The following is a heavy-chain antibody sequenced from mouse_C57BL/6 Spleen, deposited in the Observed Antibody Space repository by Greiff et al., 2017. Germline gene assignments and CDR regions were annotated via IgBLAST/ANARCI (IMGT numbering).Heavy chain of an antibody. Sequence: VQLVESGAELVRPGASVTLSCKASGYTFTDYEMHWVKQTPVHGLEWIGAIDPETGGTAYNQKFKGKAILTADKSSSTAYMELRSLTSEDSAVYYCTRVRGYYGSSPDYWGQGTTLTVSS. V-gene: IGHV1-15*01. CDR2: IDPETGGT. D-gene: IGHD1-1*01. CDR1: GYTFTDYE. J-gene: IGHJ2*01. CDR3: TRVRGYYGSSPDY.